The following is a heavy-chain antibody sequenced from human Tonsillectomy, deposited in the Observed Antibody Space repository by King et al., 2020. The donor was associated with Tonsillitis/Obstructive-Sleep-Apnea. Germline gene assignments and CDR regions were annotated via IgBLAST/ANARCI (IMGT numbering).Heavy chain of an antibody. D-gene: IGHD3-22*01. CDR1: GYTFTSYD. CDR3: ARDYYDSSGYYMDV. Sequence: QLVQSGAEVKKPGASVKVSCKASGYTFTSYDINWVRQATGQGLEWMGWMNPNSGNTGYTQKFQGRVTMTRNTSISTAYMELSSLGSEDTAVYYCARDYYDSSGYYMDVWGKGTTVTVSS. V-gene: IGHV1-8*01. J-gene: IGHJ6*03. CDR2: MNPNSGNT.